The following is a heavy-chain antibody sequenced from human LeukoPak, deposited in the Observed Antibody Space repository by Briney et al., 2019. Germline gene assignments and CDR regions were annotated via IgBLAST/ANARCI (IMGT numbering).Heavy chain of an antibody. D-gene: IGHD3-22*01. V-gene: IGHV1-2*02. CDR2: INPNSGGT. J-gene: IGHJ4*02. CDR1: GYTFTGYY. Sequence: ASVKVSCKASGYTFTGYYMHWGRQAPGQGLEWMGWINPNSGGTNYAQKFQGRVTMTRDTSISTAYMELSRLRSDDTAVYYCARGPLKRYDSSGYYGYWGQGTLVTVSS. CDR3: ARGPLKRYDSSGYYGY.